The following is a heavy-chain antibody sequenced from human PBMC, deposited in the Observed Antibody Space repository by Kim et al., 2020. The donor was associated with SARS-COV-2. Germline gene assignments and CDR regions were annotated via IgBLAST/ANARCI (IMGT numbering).Heavy chain of an antibody. V-gene: IGHV3-33*01. J-gene: IGHJ6*03. Sequence: GGSLRLSCAASGFTFSSYGMHWVRQAPGKGLEWVAVIWYDGSNKYYADSVKGRFTISRDNSKNTLYLQMNSLRAEDTAVYYCARDGGVLRFLEWLSARYMDVWGKGTTVTVSS. D-gene: IGHD3-3*01. CDR1: GFTFSSYG. CDR3: ARDGGVLRFLEWLSARYMDV. CDR2: IWYDGSNK.